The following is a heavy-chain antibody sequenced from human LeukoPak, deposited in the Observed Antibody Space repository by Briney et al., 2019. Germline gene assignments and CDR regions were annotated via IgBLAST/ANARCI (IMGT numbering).Heavy chain of an antibody. D-gene: IGHD3-22*01. CDR1: GYTFTDYY. V-gene: IGHV1-2*02. CDR2: IDPHSGGT. CDR3: AREYYDSSGRKHAFDI. J-gene: IGHJ3*02. Sequence: ASVKVSCKASGYTFTDYYMHWVRQAPGQGLEWMGWIDPHSGGTNYAQKFQGRATMTRDTSISTAYMELSRLRSDDTAVYYCAREYYDSSGRKHAFDIWGQGTMVTVSS.